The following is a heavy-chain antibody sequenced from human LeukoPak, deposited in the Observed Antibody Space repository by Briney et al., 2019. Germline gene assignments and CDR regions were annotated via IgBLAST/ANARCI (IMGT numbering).Heavy chain of an antibody. D-gene: IGHD6-13*01. V-gene: IGHV4-61*02. CDR3: ATQDSSSWYFDS. CDR2: IHTSGST. CDR1: GGSVSSGNYF. J-gene: IGHJ4*02. Sequence: SETLSLTCTVSGGSVSSGNYFWSWIRQPAGQGLEWIGRIHTSGSTNYDPSLKSRVTISVDTSNNQFSLKLSSLSGGDTAVYYCATQDSSSWYFDSWGQGTLVTVSS.